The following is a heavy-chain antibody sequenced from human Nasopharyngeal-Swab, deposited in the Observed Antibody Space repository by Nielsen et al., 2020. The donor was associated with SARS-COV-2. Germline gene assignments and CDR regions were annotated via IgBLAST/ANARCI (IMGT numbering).Heavy chain of an antibody. J-gene: IGHJ6*02. V-gene: IGHV4-61*02. CDR2: IYTSGST. CDR3: ARDWMIAVAGYYYYYGMDV. CDR1: GGSISSGSYY. D-gene: IGHD6-19*01. Sequence: SETLSLTCTVSGGSISSGSYYWSWIRQPAGKGLEWIGRIYTSGSTNYNPSLKSRITISVDTSKNQSSLKLSSVTAADTAVYYCARDWMIAVAGYYYYYGMDVWGQGTTVTVSS.